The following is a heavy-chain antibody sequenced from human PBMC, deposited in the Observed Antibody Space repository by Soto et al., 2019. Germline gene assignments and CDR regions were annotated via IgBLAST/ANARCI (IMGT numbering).Heavy chain of an antibody. CDR1: GYSFNDYG. D-gene: IGHD2-15*01. Sequence: QVQLEQSGAEVKKPGASVRVSCKASGYSFNDYGMSWVRQAPGQGLEWMGWIGPYEGVTNHAQTFQGRVTMTVDTSTTTADMELRGLRSDDTAIYYCARCYCSVGSCYTCWHFDLWGPGTLVTVTA. CDR2: IGPYEGVT. J-gene: IGHJ2*01. V-gene: IGHV1-18*01. CDR3: ARCYCSVGSCYTCWHFDL.